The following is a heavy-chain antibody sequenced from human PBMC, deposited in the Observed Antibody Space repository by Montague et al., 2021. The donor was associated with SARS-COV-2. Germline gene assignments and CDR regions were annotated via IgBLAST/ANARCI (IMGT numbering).Heavy chain of an antibody. D-gene: IGHD3-10*02. CDR2: IVHTGTT. CDR1: GGSLSGYY. Sequence: SETLSLTCAFYGGSLSGYYWSWIRQFPGKGLEWIGEIVHTGTTKYNPSLESRVTMSIDTSKKQFSLNLTSMTAADTAVYYCARTFDVFKHDNWGQGTLVAVSS. J-gene: IGHJ4*02. V-gene: IGHV4-34*12. CDR3: ARTFDVFKHDN.